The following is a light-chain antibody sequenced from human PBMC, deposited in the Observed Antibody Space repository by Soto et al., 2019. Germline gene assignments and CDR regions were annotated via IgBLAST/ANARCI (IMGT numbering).Light chain of an antibody. Sequence: QSALTQPPSVSGAPGQRVTISCTGSSSNIGAGYDVHWYQQLPGTAPKLLIYGNSNRPSGVPDRFSGSKSGTSASLAITGLQAEDEAYYYCQSYDSSLSCDVFGTGTKLTVL. CDR1: SSNIGAGYD. V-gene: IGLV1-40*01. CDR3: QSYDSSLSCDV. J-gene: IGLJ1*01. CDR2: GNS.